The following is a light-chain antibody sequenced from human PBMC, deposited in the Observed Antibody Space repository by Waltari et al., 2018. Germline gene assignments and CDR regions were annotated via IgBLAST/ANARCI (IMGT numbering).Light chain of an antibody. CDR3: HQYKNWPPWT. CDR2: GAS. Sequence: EIAVTQSPATLSLSPGERATLSCRGRGNADTNIAWYQQNPGQTPRLLISGASTRATDIPPRFSGSGSGTEFTLSISSLQSEDFAVYYCHQYKNWPPWTFGQGTKVEIK. V-gene: IGKV3-15*01. J-gene: IGKJ1*01. CDR1: GNADTN.